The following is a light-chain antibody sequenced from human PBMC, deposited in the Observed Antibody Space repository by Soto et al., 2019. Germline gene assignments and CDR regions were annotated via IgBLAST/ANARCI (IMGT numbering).Light chain of an antibody. Sequence: DIQLTQSPSFLSASVGDRVTLTCRASQGISSYLAWYHQGPGKAPKLLIYAASTLQSGVPSRFSGSGSGTDFTLTISSLQPEDFATYYCQQSYSTLLTFGGGTKVDIK. CDR2: AAS. V-gene: IGKV1-9*01. CDR1: QGISSY. CDR3: QQSYSTLLT. J-gene: IGKJ4*01.